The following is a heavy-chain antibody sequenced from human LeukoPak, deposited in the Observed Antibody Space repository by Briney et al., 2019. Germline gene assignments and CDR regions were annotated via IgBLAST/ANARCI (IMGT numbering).Heavy chain of an antibody. CDR1: GGSINYYY. J-gene: IGHJ5*02. CDR3: ARGGYYGSGNDFRFDP. D-gene: IGHD3-10*01. Sequence: SETLSLTCTVSGGSINYYYWSWIRQPPGKGLEWIGYIYYSGSTNYNPSLKSRVTISVATSKNQFSLKLNSVTAADTAIYYCARGGYYGSGNDFRFDPWGQGTLVTVSS. CDR2: IYYSGST. V-gene: IGHV4-59*01.